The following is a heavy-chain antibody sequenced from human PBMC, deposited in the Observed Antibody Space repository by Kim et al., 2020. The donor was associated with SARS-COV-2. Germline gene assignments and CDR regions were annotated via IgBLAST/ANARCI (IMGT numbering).Heavy chain of an antibody. CDR3: ACDKEQSVAAAVSNWFDP. J-gene: IGHJ5*02. V-gene: IGHV3-23*01. CDR2: ISGIGGST. Sequence: GGSLRLSCAASGFTFSSNAMSWVRQAPGKGLEWVSAISGIGGSTSYGYSVKVRFTITRDNSKNTLYLQLNIHRAETAAIYDCACDKEQSVAAAVSNWFDP. D-gene: IGHD6-13*01. CDR1: GFTFSSNA.